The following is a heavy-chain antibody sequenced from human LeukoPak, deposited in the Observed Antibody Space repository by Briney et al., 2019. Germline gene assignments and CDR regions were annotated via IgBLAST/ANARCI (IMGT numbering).Heavy chain of an antibody. CDR3: ARDLFSPFVTTSLGSAFDI. D-gene: IGHD4-17*01. Sequence: GGSLRLSCAASGFIFRSYGMHWVRQAPGKGLEWVAVIWFDGSNKYYADSVKGRFTISRDNSKNTLYLQINSLRAEDTAVYYCARDLFSPFVTTSLGSAFDIWGQGTMVTVSS. V-gene: IGHV3-33*01. CDR2: IWFDGSNK. J-gene: IGHJ3*02. CDR1: GFIFRSYG.